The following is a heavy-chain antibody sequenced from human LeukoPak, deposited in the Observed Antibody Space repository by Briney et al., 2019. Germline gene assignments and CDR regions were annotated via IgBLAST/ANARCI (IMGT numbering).Heavy chain of an antibody. J-gene: IGHJ5*02. CDR1: GGSISGHY. V-gene: IGHV4-4*09. CDR2: IWTSGIT. CDR3: ARQAQDGSDNYFDP. Sequence: PSETLSLTCTVSGGSISGHYWSWIRQSPGRGLERIGNIWTSGITKYNPSLNSRVSISIDTSKNQFSLKVSSMTAADTAVYYCARQAQDGSDNYFDPWGQGTLVTVSS. D-gene: IGHD1-14*01.